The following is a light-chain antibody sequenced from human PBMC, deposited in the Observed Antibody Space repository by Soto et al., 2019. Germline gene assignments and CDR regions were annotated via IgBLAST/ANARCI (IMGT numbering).Light chain of an antibody. CDR1: QSVSTS. J-gene: IGKJ5*01. CDR2: DAS. Sequence: EIVMTQSPATLSVSPGERATLSCRASQSVSTSLAWYQHKPGQAPRLLIYDASTRATGIPSSFSGSGSGTELTLTISSMQYEDFVASYCQQYHNWYPITFGQGTRLEIK. CDR3: QQYHNWYPIT. V-gene: IGKV3-15*01.